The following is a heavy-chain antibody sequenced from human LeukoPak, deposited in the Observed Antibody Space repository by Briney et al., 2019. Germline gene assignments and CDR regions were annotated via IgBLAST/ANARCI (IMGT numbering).Heavy chain of an antibody. CDR3: AKPLSAASGTDFHY. CDR2: ISGSGTTT. J-gene: IGHJ4*02. D-gene: IGHD6-13*01. Sequence: GSLRLSCAASGFTFSSYAMSWVRQAPGKGLDWVSAISGSGTTTYYADSVKGRFTISRDISKNTLYLQMNSLRAEDTAVYYCAKPLSAASGTDFHYWGQGTLVTVPS. CDR1: GFTFSSYA. V-gene: IGHV3-23*01.